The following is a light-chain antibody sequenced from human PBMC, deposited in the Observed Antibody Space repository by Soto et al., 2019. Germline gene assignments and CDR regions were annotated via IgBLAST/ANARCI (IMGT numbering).Light chain of an antibody. Sequence: QSALTQPPSTSGTPGQRVTISCSGSSSNIGSNVLNWYQQLPGTAPKLLIYSNTQRPSGVPDRFSGSKSGTSASLAISGLQSEDEADYYCAAWDDRLNGPVFGGGTQLTVL. CDR2: SNT. CDR1: SSNIGSNV. J-gene: IGLJ3*02. V-gene: IGLV1-44*01. CDR3: AAWDDRLNGPV.